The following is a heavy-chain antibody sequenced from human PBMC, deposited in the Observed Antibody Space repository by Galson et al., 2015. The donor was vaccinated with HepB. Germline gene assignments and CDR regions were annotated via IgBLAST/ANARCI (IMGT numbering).Heavy chain of an antibody. V-gene: IGHV5-10-1*01. Sequence: QSGAEVKKPGESLRISCKGSGYSFTSYWISWVRQMPGKGLEWMGRIDPSDSYTNYSPSFQGHVTISADKSISTAYLQWSSLKASDTAMYYCARGSGDTAMVSWGVDDYWGQGTLVTVSS. CDR3: ARGSGDTAMVSWGVDDY. CDR2: IDPSDSYT. D-gene: IGHD5-18*01. CDR1: GYSFTSYW. J-gene: IGHJ4*02.